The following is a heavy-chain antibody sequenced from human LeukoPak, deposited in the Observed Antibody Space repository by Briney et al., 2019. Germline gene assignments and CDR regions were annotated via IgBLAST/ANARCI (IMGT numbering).Heavy chain of an antibody. CDR1: GGSISSYY. Sequence: SETLSLTCTVSGGSISSYYWSWIRQPPGKGLEWIGYIYYSGSTNYNPSLKSRVTISVDTSKNQFSLKLSSVTAADTAVYYCARVARGLVLRQTYCFDYWGQGTLVTVSS. D-gene: IGHD6-19*01. CDR2: IYYSGST. V-gene: IGHV4-59*01. CDR3: ARVARGLVLRQTYCFDY. J-gene: IGHJ4*02.